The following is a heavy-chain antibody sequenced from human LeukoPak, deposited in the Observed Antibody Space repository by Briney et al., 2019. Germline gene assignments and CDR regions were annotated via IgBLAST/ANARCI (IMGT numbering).Heavy chain of an antibody. CDR1: GFSFSDYN. J-gene: IGHJ6*03. CDR3: ARDVVMITFGGVEERSNMDV. Sequence: QTGGSLRLSCAASGFSFSDYNMHWVRQAPGKGLEWVSYISSSSSTIYYADSVKGRFTISRDNAKNSLYLQMNSLRAEDTAVYYCARDVVMITFGGVEERSNMDVWGKGTTVTVSS. D-gene: IGHD3-16*01. CDR2: ISSSSSTI. V-gene: IGHV3-48*01.